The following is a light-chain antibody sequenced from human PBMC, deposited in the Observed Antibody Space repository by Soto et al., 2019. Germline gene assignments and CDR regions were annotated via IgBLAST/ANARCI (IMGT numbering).Light chain of an antibody. CDR1: QSVSNS. CDR2: DAS. Sequence: EIVLTQSPATLSLSPGERATLSCRASQSVSNSLAWYQQKPGQAPRLLIYDASNRASGITARFSGSGSGTDFTLTISSLEPEDCAVYYCQQRSNWPPGYTFGKGTKLEIK. CDR3: QQRSNWPPGYT. J-gene: IGKJ2*01. V-gene: IGKV3-11*01.